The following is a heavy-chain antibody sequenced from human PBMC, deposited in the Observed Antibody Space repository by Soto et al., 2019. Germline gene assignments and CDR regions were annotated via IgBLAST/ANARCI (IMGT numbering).Heavy chain of an antibody. CDR1: GSSISSGGYY. J-gene: IGHJ4*02. CDR2: IYYSGST. V-gene: IGHV4-31*03. D-gene: IGHD6-13*01. Sequence: SETLSLTCTVSGSSISSGGYYWSWIRQHPGKGLEWIGYIYYSGSTYYNPSLKSRVTISVDTSKNQFSLKPSSVTAADTAVYYCARDNQQQLGPFDYWGQGTLVTVSS. CDR3: ARDNQQQLGPFDY.